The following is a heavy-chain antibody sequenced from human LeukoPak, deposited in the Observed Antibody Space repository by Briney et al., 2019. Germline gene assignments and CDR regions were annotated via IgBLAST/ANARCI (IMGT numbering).Heavy chain of an antibody. CDR2: VSSDGNIK. J-gene: IGHJ4*02. Sequence: GGSLRLSCAASGSTFSIYGIHWVSQAPGKGLEWVAVVSSDGNIKYYADSVKGRFTISRDTSKKTVYLQMNSLGAEDTAFYYCARGYSSNWLGDFEYRGQGTLVTVSS. V-gene: IGHV3-30*03. CDR3: ARGYSSNWLGDFEY. CDR1: GSTFSIYG. D-gene: IGHD6-13*01.